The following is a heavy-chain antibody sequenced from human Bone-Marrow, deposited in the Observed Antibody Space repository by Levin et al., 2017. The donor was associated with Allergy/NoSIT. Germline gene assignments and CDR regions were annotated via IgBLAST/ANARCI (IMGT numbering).Heavy chain of an antibody. D-gene: IGHD2-2*01. CDR1: GFTFSDYY. CDR2: ISSSGSTI. CDR3: ARDGGYCSSTSCSKDIQPNWFDP. Sequence: GGSLRLSCAASGFTFSDYYMSWIRQAPGKGLEWVSYISSSGSTIYYADSVKGRFTISRDNAKNSLYLQMNSLRAEDTAVYYCARDGGYCSSTSCSKDIQPNWFDPWGQGTLVTVSS. J-gene: IGHJ5*02. V-gene: IGHV3-11*01.